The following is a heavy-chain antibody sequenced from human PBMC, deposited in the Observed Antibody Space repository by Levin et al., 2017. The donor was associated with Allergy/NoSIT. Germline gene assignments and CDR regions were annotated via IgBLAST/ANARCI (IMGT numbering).Heavy chain of an antibody. CDR1: GYTFTSYG. CDR2: ISAYNGNT. D-gene: IGHD1-7*01. Sequence: GESLKISCKAFGYTFTSYGISWVRQAPGQGLEWMGWISAYNGNTNYEQNYQGRVTMTTDTSASTAYMELRGLRSDDTAVYYCARDVRISETTGVPDYWGQGTLVTVSS. V-gene: IGHV1-18*01. J-gene: IGHJ4*02. CDR3: ARDVRISETTGVPDY.